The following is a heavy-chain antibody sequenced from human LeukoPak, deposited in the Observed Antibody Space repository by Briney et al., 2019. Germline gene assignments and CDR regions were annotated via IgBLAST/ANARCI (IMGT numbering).Heavy chain of an antibody. J-gene: IGHJ1*01. D-gene: IGHD5-24*01. CDR2: IDKISDGGTT. CDR3: IRYGYNLAEYYQH. V-gene: IGHV3-15*07. Sequence: GGSLRLSCTPSGTASGFSFNNAWMNWVRQAPGKGLEWVGRIDKISDGGTTAYNVPVKGRFTVSRDDSQSTVYLQMNSLKTEDTAVYYCIRYGYNLAEYYQHWGQGTLVTVSS. CDR1: GFSFNNAW.